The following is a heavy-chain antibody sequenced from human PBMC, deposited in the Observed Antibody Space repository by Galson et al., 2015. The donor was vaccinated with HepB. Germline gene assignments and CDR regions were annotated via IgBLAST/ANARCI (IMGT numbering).Heavy chain of an antibody. CDR2: ISYDGSNK. CDR3: ARQYYYGSGSYYTSYYFDY. J-gene: IGHJ4*02. V-gene: IGHV3-30-3*01. Sequence: SLRLSCAASGFTFSSYAMHWVRQAPGKGLEWVAVISYDGSNKYYADSVKGRFTISRDNSKNTLYLQMNSLRAEDTAVYYCARQYYYGSGSYYTSYYFDYWGQGTLVTVSS. D-gene: IGHD3-10*01. CDR1: GFTFSSYA.